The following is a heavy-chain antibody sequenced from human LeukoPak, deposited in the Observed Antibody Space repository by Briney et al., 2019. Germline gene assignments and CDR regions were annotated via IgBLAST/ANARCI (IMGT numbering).Heavy chain of an antibody. CDR3: ARVATIFGVATGRVDY. J-gene: IGHJ4*02. Sequence: GGSLRLSCAASGFTFSSYGMHWVRQAPGKGLEWVAFIRYDGSNKYYADSVKGRFTISRDNSKNTLYLQMNSLRAEDTAVYYCARVATIFGVATGRVDYWGQGTLVTVSS. V-gene: IGHV3-30*02. D-gene: IGHD3-3*01. CDR1: GFTFSSYG. CDR2: IRYDGSNK.